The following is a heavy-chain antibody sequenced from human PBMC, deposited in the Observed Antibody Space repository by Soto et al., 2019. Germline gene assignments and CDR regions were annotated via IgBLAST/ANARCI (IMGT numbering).Heavy chain of an antibody. CDR2: INPSGGST. J-gene: IGHJ6*02. Sequence: WASVKVSCKASGYTFTSYYMPWVRQAPGQGLEWMGIINPSGGSTSYAQKFQGRVTMTRDTSTSTVYVELSSLRAEDTAVYYCAKDSYDTPPDHYYYYGMDVWGQGTTVTVSS. D-gene: IGHD3-22*01. CDR1: GYTFTSYY. V-gene: IGHV1-46*01. CDR3: AKDSYDTPPDHYYYYGMDV.